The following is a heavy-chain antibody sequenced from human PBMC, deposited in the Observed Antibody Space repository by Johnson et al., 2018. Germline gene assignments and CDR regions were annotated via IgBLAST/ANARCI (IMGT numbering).Heavy chain of an antibody. V-gene: IGHV3-49*03. CDR3: TRDQEWGNYWYFDL. Sequence: VQLVQSGGGLVQPGRSLRLSCTASGFTFGDYAMSWFRQAPGKGLEWVGFIRSKAYGGTTEYAASVKGRFTISRDDSKSIAYLQMNSLKTEDPAVYYCTRDQEWGNYWYFDLGGRGTLVTVSS. CDR1: GFTFGDYA. CDR2: IRSKAYGGTT. D-gene: IGHD3-3*01. J-gene: IGHJ2*01.